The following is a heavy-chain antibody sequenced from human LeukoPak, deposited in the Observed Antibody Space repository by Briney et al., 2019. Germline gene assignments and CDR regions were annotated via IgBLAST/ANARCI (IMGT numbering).Heavy chain of an antibody. CDR2: INHSGST. CDR1: GFTFSSYA. Sequence: GSLRLSCAASGFTFSSYAMSWVRQPPGKGLEWIGEINHSGSTNYNPSLKSRVTISVDTSKNQFSLKLSSVTAADTAVYYCARGRGYYDSSGYQNWFDPWGQGTLVTVSS. D-gene: IGHD3-22*01. V-gene: IGHV4-34*01. J-gene: IGHJ5*02. CDR3: ARGRGYYDSSGYQNWFDP.